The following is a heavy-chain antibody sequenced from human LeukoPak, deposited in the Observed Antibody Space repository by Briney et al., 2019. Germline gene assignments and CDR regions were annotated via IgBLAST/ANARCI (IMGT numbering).Heavy chain of an antibody. CDR3: AREGYGGSVDY. CDR1: GYSISSGYY. Sequence: SETLSLTCTVSGYSISSGYYWGWIRQPPGKGLEWIGSIYHSGSTYYNPSLKSRVTISVDTSKNQFSLKLSSVTAADTAVYYCAREGYGGSVDYWGQGTLVTVSS. CDR2: IYHSGST. V-gene: IGHV4-38-2*02. D-gene: IGHD4-23*01. J-gene: IGHJ4*02.